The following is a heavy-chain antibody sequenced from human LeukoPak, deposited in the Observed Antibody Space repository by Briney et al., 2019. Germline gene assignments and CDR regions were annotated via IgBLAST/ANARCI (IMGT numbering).Heavy chain of an antibody. CDR1: GGTFSSYA. CDR3: AREFTGYSYGPGPLYYFDY. J-gene: IGHJ4*02. Sequence: SMKVSCKASGGTFSSYAISWVRQAPGQGLEWMGGIIPIFGTANYAQKFQGRVTITADESTSTAYMELSSLRSEDTAVYYCAREFTGYSYGPGPLYYFDYWGQGTLVTVSS. D-gene: IGHD5-18*01. V-gene: IGHV1-69*13. CDR2: IIPIFGTA.